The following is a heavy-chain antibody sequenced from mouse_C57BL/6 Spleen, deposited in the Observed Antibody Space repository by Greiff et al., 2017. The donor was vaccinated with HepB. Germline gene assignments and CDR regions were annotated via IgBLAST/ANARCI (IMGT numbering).Heavy chain of an antibody. CDR1: GYTFTSYW. Sequence: VQLQQSGAELAKPGASVKLSCKASGYTFTSYWMHWVKQRPGQGLEWIGYINPSSGYTKYNQKFKDKATLTADKSSSTAYMQLSSLTYEDTAVYDCARERDIYYGNYQFAYWGQGTLVTVSA. J-gene: IGHJ3*01. D-gene: IGHD2-1*01. CDR2: INPSSGYT. V-gene: IGHV1-7*01. CDR3: ARERDIYYGNYQFAY.